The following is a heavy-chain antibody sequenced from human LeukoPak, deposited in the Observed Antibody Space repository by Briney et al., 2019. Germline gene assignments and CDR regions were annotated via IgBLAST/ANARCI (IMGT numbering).Heavy chain of an antibody. CDR2: IYPGDSDT. CDR1: GYSFTSYW. Sequence: GESLKISCKGSGYSFTSYWIGWVRQMPGKGLEWMGIIYPGDSDTRYSPSFQGQVTISADKSISTAYLQWSSLKASDTAMYYCARLRVCSSTSCYSDYYYYMDVWGKGTTVTVSS. J-gene: IGHJ6*03. CDR3: ARLRVCSSTSCYSDYYYYMDV. V-gene: IGHV5-51*01. D-gene: IGHD2-2*01.